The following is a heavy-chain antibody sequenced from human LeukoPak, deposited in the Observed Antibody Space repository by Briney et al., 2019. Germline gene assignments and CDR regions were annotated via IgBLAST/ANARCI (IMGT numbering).Heavy chain of an antibody. Sequence: PSETLSLTCTVSGGSISSGGYYWSWIRQHPGKGLEWIGYIYYSGSTYYNPSLKSRATISVDTSKNQFSLKLSSVTAADTAVYYCASNGMSMVRGVIPIWGQGTLVTVSS. CDR1: GGSISSGGYY. V-gene: IGHV4-31*03. J-gene: IGHJ4*02. D-gene: IGHD3-10*01. CDR3: ASNGMSMVRGVIPI. CDR2: IYYSGST.